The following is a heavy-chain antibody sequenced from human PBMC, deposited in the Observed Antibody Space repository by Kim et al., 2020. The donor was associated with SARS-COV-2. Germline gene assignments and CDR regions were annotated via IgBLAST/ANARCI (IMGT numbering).Heavy chain of an antibody. D-gene: IGHD4-4*01. CDR2: IYQSGST. CDR3: TRGPYSDYFDS. V-gene: IGHV4-30-2*01. Sequence: SDTLSLTCAVSGGSITSGDYSWSWIRQPPEKGLEWIASIYQSGSTYYSPSLKSRVTISVDRSKNQFSLKLTSVTAADTAVYYCTRGPYSDYFDSWGQGTL. CDR1: GGSITSGDYS. J-gene: IGHJ4*02.